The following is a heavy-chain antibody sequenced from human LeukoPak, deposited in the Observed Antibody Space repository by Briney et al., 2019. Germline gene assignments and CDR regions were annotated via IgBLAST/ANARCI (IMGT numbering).Heavy chain of an antibody. V-gene: IGHV3-30*18. J-gene: IGHJ4*02. CDR1: GFTFSTFN. Sequence: PGRSLRLSCAASGFTFSTFNMHWVRQAPGKGLEWVAVFSSDGRSTFYAENVQGRFTLSRDNSKNTLSLQMNSLRAEDTAVYYCVKDLGSYGSGSWGDYWGQGTLVTVSS. CDR3: VKDLGSYGSGSWGDY. CDR2: FSSDGRST. D-gene: IGHD3-10*01.